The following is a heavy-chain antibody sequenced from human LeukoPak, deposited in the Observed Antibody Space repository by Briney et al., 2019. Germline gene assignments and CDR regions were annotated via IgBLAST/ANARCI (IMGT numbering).Heavy chain of an antibody. D-gene: IGHD2-15*01. CDR3: ASRYCSGGSCYFDN. V-gene: IGHV3-23*01. Sequence: GGSLRLSCTASGFIFSDYAMNWFRQSPGKALEWVSSITASSGNTFYADSVKGRFTISRENSKNTLYLQMNSLRPEDTAIYYCASRYCSGGSCYFDNWGQGTLVTVSS. CDR2: ITASSGNT. CDR1: GFIFSDYA. J-gene: IGHJ4*02.